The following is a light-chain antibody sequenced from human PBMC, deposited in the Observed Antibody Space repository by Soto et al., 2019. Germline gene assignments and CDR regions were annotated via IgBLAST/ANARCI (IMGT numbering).Light chain of an antibody. Sequence: EVVLTQSPGTLSLSPGERATLSCRPSQTISGSYLAWYQQKPGQAPRLLIYATSRRATGIPDRFSGSGSETDFPLTISRLEPEDFAVYYCQHYSMSPWTFGQGTKVEIK. CDR2: ATS. V-gene: IGKV3-20*01. CDR3: QHYSMSPWT. J-gene: IGKJ1*01. CDR1: QTISGSY.